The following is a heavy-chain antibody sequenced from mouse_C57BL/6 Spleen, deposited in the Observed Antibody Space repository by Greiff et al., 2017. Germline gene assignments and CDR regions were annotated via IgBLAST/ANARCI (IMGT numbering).Heavy chain of an antibody. CDR1: GYTFTSYT. J-gene: IGHJ2*01. CDR2: INPSSGYT. CDR3: ARYYYGSSLFDY. V-gene: IGHV1-4*01. Sequence: QVQLQQSGAELARPGASVKMSCKASGYTFTSYTMHWVKQRPGKGLEWIGYINPSSGYTKYNQKFKDKATLTADKSSSTAYMQLSSLTSEDSAVYYCARYYYGSSLFDYWGQGTTLTVSS. D-gene: IGHD1-1*01.